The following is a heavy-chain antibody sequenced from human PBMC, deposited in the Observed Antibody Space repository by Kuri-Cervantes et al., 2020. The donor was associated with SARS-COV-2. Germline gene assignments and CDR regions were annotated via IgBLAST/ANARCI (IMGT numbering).Heavy chain of an antibody. J-gene: IGHJ4*02. CDR3: SRDQVSAAGTANY. D-gene: IGHD6-13*01. V-gene: IGHV3-11*01. Sequence: GGSLRLSCTVSGGSISSSSYYMSWIRQAPGKGLEWISYISSSDSTTYYADSVKGRFTISRDNAKRTLFLQMNSLRVDDTAVYYCSRDQVSAAGTANYWGQGALVTVSS. CDR1: GGSISSSSYY. CDR2: ISSSDSTT.